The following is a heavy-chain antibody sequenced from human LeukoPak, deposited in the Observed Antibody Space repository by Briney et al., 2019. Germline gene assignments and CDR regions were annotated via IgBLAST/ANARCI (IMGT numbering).Heavy chain of an antibody. CDR2: LSYDATIQ. Sequence: PGGSLRLSCAASGFTFSSYGMHWVRQTLGKGLEWVAVLSYDATIQYYADSVRDRFTISRDISKNTLYLQMNGLRPEDTAVYYCAREGHRGFRDFDYWGQGTLVTVSS. D-gene: IGHD3-10*01. V-gene: IGHV3-30*03. CDR3: AREGHRGFRDFDY. CDR1: GFTFSSYG. J-gene: IGHJ4*02.